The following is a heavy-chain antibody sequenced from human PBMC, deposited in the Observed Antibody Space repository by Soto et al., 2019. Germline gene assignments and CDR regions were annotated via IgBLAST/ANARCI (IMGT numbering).Heavy chain of an antibody. Sequence: ASVKVSCKASVGTFSSYAISWVRQAPGQGLEWMGGIIPIFGTANYAQKFQGRVTITADESTSTAYMELSSLRSEDTAVYYCARGAYYYDSSGYRDWFDPWGQGTLVTVSS. V-gene: IGHV1-69*13. CDR3: ARGAYYYDSSGYRDWFDP. CDR2: IIPIFGTA. CDR1: VGTFSSYA. D-gene: IGHD3-22*01. J-gene: IGHJ5*02.